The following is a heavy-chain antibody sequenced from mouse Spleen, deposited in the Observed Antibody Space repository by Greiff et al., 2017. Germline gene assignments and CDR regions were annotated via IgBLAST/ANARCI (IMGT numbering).Heavy chain of an antibody. Sequence: EVQLQESGGGLVKPGGSLKLSCAASGFAFSSYDMSWVRQTPEKRLEWVAYISSGGGSTYYPDTVKGRFTISRDNAKNTLYLQMSSLKSEDTAMYYCARLLRPLYAMDYWGQGTSVTVSS. D-gene: IGHD1-2*01. CDR2: ISSGGGST. V-gene: IGHV5-12-1*01. J-gene: IGHJ4*01. CDR3: ARLLRPLYAMDY. CDR1: GFAFSSYD.